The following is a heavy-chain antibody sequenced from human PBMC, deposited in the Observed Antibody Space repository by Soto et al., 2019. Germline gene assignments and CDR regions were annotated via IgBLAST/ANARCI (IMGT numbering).Heavy chain of an antibody. CDR3: ACIFSGRHRYGFYYYGMAV. CDR2: IFYSGST. CDR1: SSYF. V-gene: IGHV4-39*01. D-gene: IGHD5-18*01. J-gene: IGHJ6*02. Sequence: SSYFVCWIRLPTGKGLEWIGSIFYSGSTYYNPSLKSRVTISVDTSKNQFSLKLSSVTAADTAMYYCACIFSGRHRYGFYYYGMAVCGQGTTV.